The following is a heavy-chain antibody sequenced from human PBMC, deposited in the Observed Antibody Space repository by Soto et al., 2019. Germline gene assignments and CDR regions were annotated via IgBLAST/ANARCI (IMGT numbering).Heavy chain of an antibody. CDR1: GGSINTVD. Sequence: SETLSLTCTVSGGSINTVDWSWVRQPAGKGLEWIGRIFSSRSTSFNPSIQRRVTKSVDTSKNHFSLTLTSVTASYMLVYCCPREGSSSADNFSHGIELWSFDCWGQGAMGTVSS. D-gene: IGHD3-10*01. CDR2: IFSSRST. CDR3: PREGSSSADNFSHGIELWSFDC. V-gene: IGHV4-4*07. J-gene: IGHJ4*02.